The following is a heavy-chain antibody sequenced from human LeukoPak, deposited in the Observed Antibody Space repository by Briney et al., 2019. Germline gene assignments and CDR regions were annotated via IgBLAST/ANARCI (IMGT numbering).Heavy chain of an antibody. CDR2: IIPIFDSA. V-gene: IGHV1-69*13. Sequence: GASVKVSCKASGYTFTSYYMHWVRQAPGQGLEWMGGIIPIFDSAHYAQKFQGRVTITADEFTSTAYMELSSLRAEDTAVYYCAKDPISGLMVYAIQNWFDPWGQGTLVTVSS. CDR1: GYTFTSYY. J-gene: IGHJ5*02. CDR3: AKDPISGLMVYAIQNWFDP. D-gene: IGHD2-8*01.